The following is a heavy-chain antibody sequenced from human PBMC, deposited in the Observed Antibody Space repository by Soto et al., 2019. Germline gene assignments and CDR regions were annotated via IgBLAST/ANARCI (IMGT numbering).Heavy chain of an antibody. D-gene: IGHD3-16*02. CDR1: GGTFSSYA. CDR2: IIPIFGTA. J-gene: IGHJ6*02. Sequence: QVQLVQSGAEVKKPGSSVKVSCKASGGTFSSYAISWVRQAPGQGLEWMGGIIPIFGTANYAQKFQGRVTITADKSTSTAYMELSSLRSEDTAVYYCASPDIMFGGVIVTHYYYYGMDVWGQGTTVTVSS. CDR3: ASPDIMFGGVIVTHYYYYGMDV. V-gene: IGHV1-69*06.